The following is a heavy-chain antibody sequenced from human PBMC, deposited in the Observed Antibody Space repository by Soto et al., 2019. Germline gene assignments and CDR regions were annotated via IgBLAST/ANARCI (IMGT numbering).Heavy chain of an antibody. CDR1: GGSMSSYY. Sequence: QVQLQESGPGLVKPSETLSLTCTVSGGSMSSYYWSWIRQPPGKGLEWIGYIYYSGSTNYNPSLKSRVTISVDTSKNQFSLKLNSVTAADTAVYYCARRWGGALDYWGQGTLATVSS. CDR2: IYYSGST. J-gene: IGHJ4*02. V-gene: IGHV4-59*08. CDR3: ARRWGGALDY. D-gene: IGHD3-16*01.